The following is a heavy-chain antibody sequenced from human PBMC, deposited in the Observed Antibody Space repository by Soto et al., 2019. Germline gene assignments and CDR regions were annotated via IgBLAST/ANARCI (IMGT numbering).Heavy chain of an antibody. CDR1: GYAFTSYG. Sequence: QVQLVQSGTELRKPGASVRVSCKTSGYAFTSYGINWVRHAPGQGLEWMGWISTYNGNTNYAQSLQGRVTLTTDTSTSTAYLELRSLRSDDTAVYFCAISPGHGDYVPSFDYWGQGSRVVVSS. V-gene: IGHV1-18*01. J-gene: IGHJ4*02. CDR2: ISTYNGNT. CDR3: AISPGHGDYVPSFDY. D-gene: IGHD4-17*01.